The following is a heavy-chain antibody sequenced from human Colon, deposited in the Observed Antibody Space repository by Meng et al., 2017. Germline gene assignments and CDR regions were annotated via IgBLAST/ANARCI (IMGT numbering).Heavy chain of an antibody. CDR2: IYHSGRT. D-gene: IGHD1-26*01. Sequence: VLRSESGPCLVKRLVTLSLPCVVSGGAIRNDQWWSWVRQAPGKGLEWIGEIYHSGRTNYNPSVKSRVSMSVDKSQNHFSLRLSSVTAADTAVYYCARSPYSGSALPFFDYWGQGSLVTVSS. J-gene: IGHJ4*02. V-gene: IGHV4-4*02. CDR3: ARSPYSGSALPFFDY. CDR1: GGAIRNDQW.